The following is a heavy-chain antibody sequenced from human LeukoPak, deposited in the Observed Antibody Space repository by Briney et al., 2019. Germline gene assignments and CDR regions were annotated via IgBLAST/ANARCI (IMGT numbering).Heavy chain of an antibody. CDR1: GGSISSGSYY. Sequence: PSETLSLTCSVSGGSISSGSYYWSWIRQPAGKGLEWIGRIYTSGITNYNPSLKSRVTISVDTSKNQFSLKLSSVTAADTAVYYCAGGFQDWGQGTLVTVSS. J-gene: IGHJ4*02. V-gene: IGHV4-61*02. CDR2: IYTSGIT. CDR3: AGGFQD.